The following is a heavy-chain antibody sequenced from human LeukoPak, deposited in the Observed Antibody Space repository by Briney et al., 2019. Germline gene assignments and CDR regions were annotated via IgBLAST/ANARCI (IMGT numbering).Heavy chain of an antibody. Sequence: GASVKVSCKASGGTFSSYTISWVRQAPGQGLEWMGRIIPILGIVNYAQKFQGRVTITADKSTSTAYMELSSLRSEDTAVYYCARSLRRHCSSTSCYYFDYWGQGTLVTVSS. J-gene: IGHJ4*02. V-gene: IGHV1-69*02. CDR2: IIPILGIV. CDR3: ARSLRRHCSSTSCYYFDY. CDR1: GGTFSSYT. D-gene: IGHD2-2*01.